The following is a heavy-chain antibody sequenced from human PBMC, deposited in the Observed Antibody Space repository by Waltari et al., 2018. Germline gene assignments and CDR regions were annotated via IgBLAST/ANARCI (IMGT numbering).Heavy chain of an antibody. V-gene: IGHV3-66*01. J-gene: IGHJ4*01. D-gene: IGHD6-13*01. CDR2: IYASGST. Sequence: EVRLVESGGGLVQPGGSLRLSCADSGFTVNATFIHWVRQAPGKGLEWVSAIYASGSTNYADPVRGRFIMSRDNSKNMVYLQMNGLRTDDTAIYYCVRDLAAAGWGEDLQAFWGRGILVAVSS. CDR3: VRDLAAAGWGEDLQAF. CDR1: GFTVNATF.